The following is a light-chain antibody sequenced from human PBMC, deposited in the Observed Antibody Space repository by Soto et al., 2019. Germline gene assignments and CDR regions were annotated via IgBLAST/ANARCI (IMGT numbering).Light chain of an antibody. CDR1: QSVSSN. Sequence: EIVMTQSPATLSVSPGERATLSCRASQSVSSNLAWYQQKPGQAPRLLIYGASTRATGIPATFSGSGSGTQFTLTISSLQSEDFAVYYCQQYNNWPAITFGQGTRLEMK. CDR3: QQYNNWPAIT. J-gene: IGKJ5*01. CDR2: GAS. V-gene: IGKV3D-15*01.